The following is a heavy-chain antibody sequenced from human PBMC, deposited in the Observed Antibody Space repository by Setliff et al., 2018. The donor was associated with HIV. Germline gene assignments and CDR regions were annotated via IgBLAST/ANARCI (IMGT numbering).Heavy chain of an antibody. J-gene: IGHJ6*03. Sequence: SSETLSLTCTVSGGSIGSGSYYWTWIRQPAGKGLEWIGRIYTSGNINYNPSLKSRVTISVDTSKNQFSLKLSSVTAADTAVYDCAQEERDAYNYWFSGYMDVWAKGPRSPSP. CDR1: GGSIGSGSYY. V-gene: IGHV4-61*02. D-gene: IGHD1-26*01. CDR2: IYTSGNI. CDR3: AQEERDAYNYWFSGYMDV.